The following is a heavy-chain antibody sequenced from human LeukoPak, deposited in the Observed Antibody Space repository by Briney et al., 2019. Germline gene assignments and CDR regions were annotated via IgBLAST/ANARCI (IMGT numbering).Heavy chain of an antibody. V-gene: IGHV1-69*13. CDR3: ASSYCSSTSCYVMYFDY. Sequence: VKVSCKASGGTFSSYAISWVRQAPGQGLEWMGGNIPIFGTANYAQKFQGRVTITADESTSTAYMELSSLRSEDTAVYYCASSYCSSTSCYVMYFDYWGQGTLVTVSS. CDR2: NIPIFGTA. J-gene: IGHJ4*02. D-gene: IGHD2-2*01. CDR1: GGTFSSYA.